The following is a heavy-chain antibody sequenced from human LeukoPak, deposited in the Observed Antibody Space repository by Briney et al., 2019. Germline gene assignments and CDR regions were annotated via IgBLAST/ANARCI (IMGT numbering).Heavy chain of an antibody. V-gene: IGHV1-69*13. CDR3: ARPKYYCDSSGYYPFDY. D-gene: IGHD3-22*01. J-gene: IGHJ4*02. CDR1: GGTFSSYT. Sequence: SVKVSCKASGGTFSSYTISWVRQAPGQGLEWMGGIIPIFGTANYAQKFQGRVTITADESTSTAYMELRSLRSEDTAVYYCARPKYYCDSSGYYPFDYWGQGTLVTVSS. CDR2: IIPIFGTA.